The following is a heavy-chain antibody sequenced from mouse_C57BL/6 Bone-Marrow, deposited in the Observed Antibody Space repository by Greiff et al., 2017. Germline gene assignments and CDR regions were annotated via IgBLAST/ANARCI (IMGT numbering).Heavy chain of an antibody. J-gene: IGHJ2*01. Sequence: VQLQQSGAELVRPGASVKLSCKASGYTFTDYYINWVKQRPGQGLEWIARIYPGSGNTYYNEKFKGKATLTVDKASSTAYMQLSILTSEDSAVYFCAREDSNYGGYVDYGGQGTTLTVSS. CDR3: AREDSNYGGYVDY. V-gene: IGHV1-76*01. D-gene: IGHD2-5*01. CDR2: IYPGSGNT. CDR1: GYTFTDYY.